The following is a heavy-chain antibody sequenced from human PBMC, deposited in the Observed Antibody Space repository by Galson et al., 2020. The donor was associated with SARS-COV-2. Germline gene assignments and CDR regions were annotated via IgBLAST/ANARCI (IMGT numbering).Heavy chain of an antibody. D-gene: IGHD6-19*01. CDR2: IDWDADK. V-gene: IGHV2-70*11. CDR3: ARTPASAVASDY. J-gene: IGHJ4*02. Sequence: SGRTLVKPTQTLTLTCTFSGFSLSTSGMCVSWIRQPPGKALEWLARIDWDADKYYSTSLKTRLTISKDTSKNQLVLTMTNMDPVDTATCYCARTPASAVASDYWGQGTLVTVSS. CDR1: GFSLSTSGMC.